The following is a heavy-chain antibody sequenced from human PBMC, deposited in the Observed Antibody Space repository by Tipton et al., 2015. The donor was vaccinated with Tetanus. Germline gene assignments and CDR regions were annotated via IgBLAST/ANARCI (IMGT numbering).Heavy chain of an antibody. CDR3: ARWGYASGSTNLYAFDI. CDR2: THHSGNT. D-gene: IGHD3-10*01. J-gene: IGHJ3*02. V-gene: IGHV4-59*01. Sequence: TLSLTCSVTGASIRSYYWNWIRQGPGKGLEWIGYTHHSGNTKYNPSLSGRVTTSVDTSKNQFSLKISSLTAADTAVYYCARWGYASGSTNLYAFDIWGHGTIVSVST. CDR1: GASIRSYY.